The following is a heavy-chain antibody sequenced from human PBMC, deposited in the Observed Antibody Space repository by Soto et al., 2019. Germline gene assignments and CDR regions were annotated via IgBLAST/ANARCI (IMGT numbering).Heavy chain of an antibody. J-gene: IGHJ5*02. CDR1: GGSISSGGYS. D-gene: IGHD3-22*01. Sequence: PSETLSLTCAVSGGSISSGGYSWSWIRQPPGKGLEWIGYIYYSGGTYYNPSLKSRVTISVDTSKNQFSLELSSVTAADTAVYYCASIYDSSGYYYGNNWFDPWGQGTLVTVS. CDR3: ASIYDSSGYYYGNNWFDP. CDR2: IYYSGGT. V-gene: IGHV4-30-4*07.